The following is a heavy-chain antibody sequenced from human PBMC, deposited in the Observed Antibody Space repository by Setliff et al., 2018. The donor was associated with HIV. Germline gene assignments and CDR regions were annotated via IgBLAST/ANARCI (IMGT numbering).Heavy chain of an antibody. CDR3: ARPRYTYGTPPAFDI. CDR2: IYFSGST. V-gene: IGHV4-39*01. J-gene: IGHJ3*02. D-gene: IGHD5-18*01. Sequence: LSLTCTVSGGSLSSSSHYWGWIRQPPGKGLEWIGSIYFSGSTYYNPSLKSRVTISVDTSKNQFSLKLSSVTAADTAVYYCARPRYTYGTPPAFDIWGRGTVVTV. CDR1: GGSLSSSSHY.